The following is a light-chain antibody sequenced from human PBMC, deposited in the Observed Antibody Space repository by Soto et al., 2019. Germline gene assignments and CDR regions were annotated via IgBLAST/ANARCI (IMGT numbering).Light chain of an antibody. CDR3: TSYTSDNRSYV. J-gene: IGLJ1*01. V-gene: IGLV2-14*01. CDR2: EVS. Sequence: QSVLTQPASVSGSPGQSITISCTGTSSDVGAYTSVSWYQQHPGKAPKLMIYEVSNRPSGVSNRFSGSKSANTASLTISGLQDEDEAHYYCTSYTSDNRSYVFGTGNKVTVL. CDR1: SSDVGAYTS.